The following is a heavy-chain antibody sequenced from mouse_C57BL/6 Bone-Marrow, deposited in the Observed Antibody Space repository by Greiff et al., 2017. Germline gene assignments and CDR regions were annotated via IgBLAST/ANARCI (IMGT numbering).Heavy chain of an antibody. Sequence: QVQLQQPGAELVKPGASVKLSCKASGYTFTSYWMQWVKQRPGQGLEWIGEIDPSDSYTNYNQKFKGKATLTVDTSSSTAYMQLSSLTSEDSAVXYCTYAMDYWGQGTSVTVSS. J-gene: IGHJ4*01. CDR3: TYAMDY. CDR1: GYTFTSYW. CDR2: IDPSDSYT. V-gene: IGHV1-50*01.